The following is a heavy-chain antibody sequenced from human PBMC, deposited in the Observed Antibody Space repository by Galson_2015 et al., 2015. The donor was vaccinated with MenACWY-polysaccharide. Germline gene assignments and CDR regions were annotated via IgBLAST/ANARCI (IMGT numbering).Heavy chain of an antibody. V-gene: IGHV3-7*01. CDR1: GFTFRSYW. J-gene: IGHJ2*01. Sequence: SLRLSCAASGFTFRSYWMTWVRQAPGKGLEWVANIKQDGSGKFYVDSVKGRFTISRDNAKNSLYLQMNSLRAEDTAVYYCARLGWYFDLWGRGTLVTVSS. CDR3: ARLGWYFDL. CDR2: IKQDGSGK.